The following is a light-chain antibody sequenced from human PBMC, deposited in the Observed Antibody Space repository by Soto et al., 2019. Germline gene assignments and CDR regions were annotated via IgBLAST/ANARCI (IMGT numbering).Light chain of an antibody. CDR2: DVS. V-gene: IGLV2-11*01. Sequence: LTQPRSVSGSPGQSVTISCTGTSSDVGGYNYVSWYQQHPGKAPKLMIYDVSKRPSGVPDRFSGSKSGNTASLTISGLQADDEAASSCCFYAGSSTEIYGTATK. J-gene: IGLJ1*01. CDR1: SSDVGGYNY. CDR3: CFYAGSSTEI.